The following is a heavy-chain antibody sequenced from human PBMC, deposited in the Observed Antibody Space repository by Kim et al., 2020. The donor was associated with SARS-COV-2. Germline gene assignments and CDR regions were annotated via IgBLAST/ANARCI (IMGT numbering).Heavy chain of an antibody. Sequence: GRFTISRDNSKNALDLQMNSLRAEDTAVYYCAKGDTAMAYGSYYYYGMDVWGQGTTVTVSS. CDR3: AKGDTAMAYGSYYYYGMDV. V-gene: IGHV3-23*01. D-gene: IGHD5-18*01. J-gene: IGHJ6*02.